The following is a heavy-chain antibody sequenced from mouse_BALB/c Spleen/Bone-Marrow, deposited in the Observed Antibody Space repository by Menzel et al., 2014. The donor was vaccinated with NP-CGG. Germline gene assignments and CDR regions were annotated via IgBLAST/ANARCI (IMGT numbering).Heavy chain of an antibody. CDR1: SYKFTDYA. D-gene: IGHD1-1*01. CDR2: ISTYYGNT. Sequence: VQLQQSGPELVRPGVSVKIPCKGSSYKFTDYAMHCVKQSHAKSLEWIGVISTYYGNTNYNQKFRGKATMTVDKSSSTAYMELARLTSEDSAVYYCARGLLLLDYWGQGTSVTVSS. V-gene: IGHV1-67*01. J-gene: IGHJ4*01. CDR3: ARGLLLLDY.